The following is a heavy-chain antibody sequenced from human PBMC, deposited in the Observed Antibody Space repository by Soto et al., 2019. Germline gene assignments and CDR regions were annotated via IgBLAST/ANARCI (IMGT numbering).Heavy chain of an antibody. V-gene: IGHV4-4*07. D-gene: IGHD1-1*01. CDR3: AKDRSTMRWFDP. Sequence: SETLSLTCAWSGASVRSYHWSWIRQAAGKGLEWIGRVQMSGTTNYNPSLKTRVTMSLDTSKNEVSLRMTSVTAADTAVYFCAKDRSTMRWFDPWGQGILVTVSS. J-gene: IGHJ5*02. CDR2: VQMSGTT. CDR1: GASVRSYH.